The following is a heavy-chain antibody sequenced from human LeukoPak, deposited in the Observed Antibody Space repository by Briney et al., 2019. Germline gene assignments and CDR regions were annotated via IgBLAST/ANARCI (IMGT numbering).Heavy chain of an antibody. CDR3: TTLLEVQLDY. J-gene: IGHJ4*02. CDR2: FDPEDGVK. D-gene: IGHD1-1*01. Sequence: ASVKVSCKVSGDTLPEISMHWVRQAPGKGLEWMGGFDPEDGVKIYAQKFQGRVTVTEDTSTNTAYMELSSLRSEDTAVYYCTTLLEVQLDYWGQGTLVTVSS. V-gene: IGHV1-24*01. CDR1: GDTLPEIS.